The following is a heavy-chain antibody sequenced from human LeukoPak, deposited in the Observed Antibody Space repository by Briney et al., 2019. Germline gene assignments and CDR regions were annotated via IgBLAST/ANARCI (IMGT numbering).Heavy chain of an antibody. V-gene: IGHV4-34*01. Sequence: SETLSLTCAVYGGSFSGYYWSWIRQPPGKGLEWIGEINHSGSTNYNPSLKSRVTISVDTSKNQFSLKLSSVTAADTAVYYCAREGTYYYGSGSSRNWFDPWGQGTLVTVSS. CDR3: AREGTYYYGSGSSRNWFDP. J-gene: IGHJ5*02. D-gene: IGHD3-10*01. CDR2: INHSGST. CDR1: GGSFSGYY.